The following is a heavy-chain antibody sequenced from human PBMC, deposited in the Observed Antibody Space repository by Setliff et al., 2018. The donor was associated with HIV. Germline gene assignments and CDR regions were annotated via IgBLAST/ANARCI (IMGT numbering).Heavy chain of an antibody. CDR3: ASLTTDRFLEWLFVY. J-gene: IGHJ4*02. Sequence: SETLSLTCTVSGGSISSHYWSWIRQPPGKGLEWIGSIYYSGSTYYNPSLKTRVTISVDTSKNQFSLKLSSVTAADTAVYYCASLTTDRFLEWLFVYWGQGTLVTVSS. CDR1: GGSISSHY. CDR2: IYYSGST. V-gene: IGHV4-59*05. D-gene: IGHD3-3*01.